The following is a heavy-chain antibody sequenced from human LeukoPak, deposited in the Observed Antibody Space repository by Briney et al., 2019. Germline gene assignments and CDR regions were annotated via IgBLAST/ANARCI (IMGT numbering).Heavy chain of an antibody. J-gene: IGHJ5*02. V-gene: IGHV3-23*01. Sequence: GGSLRLSCTVSGFAFSGYAMSWVRQAPGKGPEWVSSIGARGDVAYSADSVKGRFTISRDNSKRTLFLQMNSLRAEDTAVYYCAKVHNTARFPGSFPGRNSFLPWGQGSLVTVS. CDR1: GFAFSGYA. D-gene: IGHD1-26*01. CDR2: IGARGDVA. CDR3: AKVHNTARFPGSFPGRNSFLP.